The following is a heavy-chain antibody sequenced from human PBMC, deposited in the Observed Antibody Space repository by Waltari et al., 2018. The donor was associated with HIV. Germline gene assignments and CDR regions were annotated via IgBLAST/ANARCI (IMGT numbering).Heavy chain of an antibody. D-gene: IGHD5-12*01. CDR3: ARGDGYNYGAY. J-gene: IGHJ4*02. CDR2: INTEGSSK. Sequence: EVQLVESGGGLVQPGGSLRLSCAASGFTFSRYWMYWVRQAPRKGVVWVSRINTEGSSKKYADSVKGRFTISRDNAKNTLYLQMNSLRAEDTAVYYCARGDGYNYGAYWGQGTLVTVSS. CDR1: GFTFSRYW. V-gene: IGHV3-74*01.